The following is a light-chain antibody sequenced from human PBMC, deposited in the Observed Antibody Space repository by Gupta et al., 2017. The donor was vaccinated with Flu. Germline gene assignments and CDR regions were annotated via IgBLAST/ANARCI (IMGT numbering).Light chain of an antibody. V-gene: IGLV2-14*01. J-gene: IGLJ2*01. CDR2: AVN. CDR1: SSDIGGYDY. CDR3: GSYAGSPTFWL. Sequence: SSDIGGYDYVSWHQPLPGTAPQLLVFAVNTRPSGVSDRFSGFKSGNSASLIISDLRPEDEGDYFCGSYAGSPTFWLFGGGTKVTVL.